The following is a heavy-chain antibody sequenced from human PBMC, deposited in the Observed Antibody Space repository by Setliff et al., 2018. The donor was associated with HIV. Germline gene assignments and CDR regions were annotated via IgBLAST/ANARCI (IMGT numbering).Heavy chain of an antibody. CDR3: ARDVGSVWHNWFDP. V-gene: IGHV1-3*01. D-gene: IGHD6-19*01. CDR1: GYTFISYA. Sequence: ASVKVSCKASGYTFISYAMHWVRQAPGQRLEWMGWINAGNGNTKYSLRFQDRVTLTRDTSATTAYMELSSLRSEDTAVYYCARDVGSVWHNWFDPWGQGTLVTVSS. CDR2: INAGNGNT. J-gene: IGHJ5*02.